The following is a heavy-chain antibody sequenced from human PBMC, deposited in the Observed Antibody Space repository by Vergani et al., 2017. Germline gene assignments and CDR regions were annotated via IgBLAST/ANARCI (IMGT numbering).Heavy chain of an antibody. D-gene: IGHD6-19*01. J-gene: IGHJ3*02. CDR3: ARRLAVAHAFDI. CDR2: IYYSGST. CDR1: GGSISSYY. Sequence: QVQLQESGPGLVKPSETLSLTCTVSGGSISSYYWSWIRQPPGKGLEWIGYIYYSGSTNYNPSLKSRVTISVDTSKNQFSLKLSSVTAADTAVYDCARRLAVAHAFDIWGQGTMVTVSS. V-gene: IGHV4-59*01.